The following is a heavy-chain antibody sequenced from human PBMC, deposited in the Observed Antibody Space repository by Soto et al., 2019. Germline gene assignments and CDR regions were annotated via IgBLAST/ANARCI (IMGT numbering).Heavy chain of an antibody. CDR2: IIPIFGTA. V-gene: IGHV1-69*01. Sequence: QVQLVQSGAEVKKPGSSVKVSCKASGGTFSSYAISWVRQAPGQGLEWMGGIIPIFGTANYAQKFQGRVTITADESTSTAYMGLSSLRSEDTAVYYCASVYYCSGGSCYSWFDPWGQGTLVTVSS. CDR3: ASVYYCSGGSCYSWFDP. J-gene: IGHJ5*02. D-gene: IGHD2-15*01. CDR1: GGTFSSYA.